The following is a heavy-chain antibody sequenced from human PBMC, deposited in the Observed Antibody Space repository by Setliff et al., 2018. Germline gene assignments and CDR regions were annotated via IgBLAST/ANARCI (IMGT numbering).Heavy chain of an antibody. CDR3: ARGEYSSGWYVRPFDYYFDY. CDR2: IYYSGST. J-gene: IGHJ4*02. CDR1: GGSISSHY. D-gene: IGHD6-19*01. Sequence: SETLSLTCTVSGGSISSHYWSWIRQPPGKGLEWIGSIYYSGSTNYNPSLKSRVTISVDTSKNQFSLKLSSVTAADTAVYYCARGEYSSGWYVRPFDYYFDYWGQGTLVTSPQ. V-gene: IGHV4-59*11.